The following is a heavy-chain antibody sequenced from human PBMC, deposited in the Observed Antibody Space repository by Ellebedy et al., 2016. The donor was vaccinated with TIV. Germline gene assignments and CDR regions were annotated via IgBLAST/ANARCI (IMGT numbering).Heavy chain of an antibody. Sequence: GESLKISCAASGFTFSTYAMAWVRQTPGKGLEWIAIIWYDENHKYYADSVKGRFTISRDNSKNTLYLQMSSLRAEDTSVYYCARDVGSSAGYFDYWGQGTLVTVSS. CDR2: IWYDENHK. V-gene: IGHV3-33*08. D-gene: IGHD6-6*01. CDR1: GFTFSTYA. J-gene: IGHJ4*02. CDR3: ARDVGSSAGYFDY.